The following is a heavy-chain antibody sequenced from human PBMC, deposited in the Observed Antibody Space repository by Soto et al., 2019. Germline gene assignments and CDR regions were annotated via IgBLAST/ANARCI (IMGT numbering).Heavy chain of an antibody. Sequence: QVQLQQWGAGLLKPSETLSLTCAVYGGSFSGYYWSWIRQPPGKGLEWIGEINHSGSTNYNPSLKRRVTISVDTSRNQVSLKLSSVTGADTAVYYWARVRIVVVPAAMDYWGQGTLVTVSS. CDR3: ARVRIVVVPAAMDY. V-gene: IGHV4-34*01. D-gene: IGHD2-2*01. J-gene: IGHJ4*02. CDR1: GGSFSGYY. CDR2: INHSGST.